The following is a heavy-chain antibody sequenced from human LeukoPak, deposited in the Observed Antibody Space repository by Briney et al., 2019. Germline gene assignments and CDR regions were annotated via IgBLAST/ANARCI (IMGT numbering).Heavy chain of an antibody. Sequence: GRSLRLSCAASGFTFSSYGIHWVRQAPGKGLEWVTVISYDGRDKCYADSVKGRFTISRDNSKNTLYLQMGSLRAEDMAVYYCARARGNYYYYYYMDVWGKGTTVTVSS. V-gene: IGHV3-30*03. J-gene: IGHJ6*03. CDR2: ISYDGRDK. CDR1: GFTFSSYG. CDR3: ARARGNYYYYYYMDV.